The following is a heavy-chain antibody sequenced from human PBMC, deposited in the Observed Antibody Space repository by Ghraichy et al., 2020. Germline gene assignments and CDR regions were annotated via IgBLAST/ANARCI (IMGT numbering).Heavy chain of an antibody. V-gene: IGHV3-7*01. D-gene: IGHD6-25*01. J-gene: IGHJ4*02. Sequence: GESLRLSCAASGFTFSVHWMSWVRQAPGKGLEWVANINKDGSRANYVNSVKGRFTISRDNAKSSLDLQMNSLRAEDTAVYYCATDEFSGGAHWGQGTLVTVSS. CDR1: GFTFSVHW. CDR3: ATDEFSGGAH. CDR2: INKDGSRA.